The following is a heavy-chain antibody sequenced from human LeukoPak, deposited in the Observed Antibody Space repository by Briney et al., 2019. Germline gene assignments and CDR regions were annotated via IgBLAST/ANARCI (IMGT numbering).Heavy chain of an antibody. V-gene: IGHV1-2*02. CDR3: ARDGSGSGWYFFVY. CDR2: MNPNSGAT. CDR1: GYTFSGYY. Sequence: ASVKVSCKTSGYTFSGYYMHWVRQAPGQGLEWMGLMNPNSGATNYEQKFQGRVSLTRDMSISTAYLELTSVTSDDTAVYYCARDGSGSGWYFFVYWGQGTLVTVSS. J-gene: IGHJ4*02. D-gene: IGHD6-19*01.